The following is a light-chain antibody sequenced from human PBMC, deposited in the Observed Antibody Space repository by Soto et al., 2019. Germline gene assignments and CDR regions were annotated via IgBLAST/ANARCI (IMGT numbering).Light chain of an antibody. Sequence: QSVLTQPPSASGTPGQRVTISCSGSSSNIGSNYVYWYQQLPGMAPKLLIYSDNRRPSGVPDRLSGSKSGTSASLAISGLRSEDEADYYCATWDDSLNGPVFGGGTKLTVL. CDR3: ATWDDSLNGPV. V-gene: IGLV1-47*02. CDR2: SDN. J-gene: IGLJ2*01. CDR1: SSNIGSNY.